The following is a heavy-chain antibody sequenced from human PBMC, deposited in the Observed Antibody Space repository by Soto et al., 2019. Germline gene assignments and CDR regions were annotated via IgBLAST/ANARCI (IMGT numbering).Heavy chain of an antibody. CDR1: GFSFRDYY. D-gene: IGHD3-22*01. J-gene: IGHJ5*02. Sequence: QVQLVESGGALVKPGGSLRLSCAASGFSFRDYYMSWIRQAPGKGLEWVSYISGSGNTIYYADSVKGRFIISRDNAKKSLILQMNSLRADDTAGYYCAIDRLHLVVVVRGWFDPWGQRTLVTVSS. V-gene: IGHV3-11*01. CDR3: AIDRLHLVVVVRGWFDP. CDR2: ISGSGNTI.